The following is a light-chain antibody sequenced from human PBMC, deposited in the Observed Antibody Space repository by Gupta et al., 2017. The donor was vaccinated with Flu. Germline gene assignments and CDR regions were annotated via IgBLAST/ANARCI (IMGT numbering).Light chain of an antibody. CDR3: MQGMFWPRT. Sequence: DVVMTQSQLSLPGTLGQRVAISCRSSQSLVSSDGNIYLNWFHQRPGQSPRRLIYKVSNRDSGVPDRFSGSGSDSDFTLKISRVEAEDVGTYYRMQGMFWPRTFGQGTKVETK. V-gene: IGKV2-30*01. CDR1: QSLVSSDGNIY. CDR2: KVS. J-gene: IGKJ1*01.